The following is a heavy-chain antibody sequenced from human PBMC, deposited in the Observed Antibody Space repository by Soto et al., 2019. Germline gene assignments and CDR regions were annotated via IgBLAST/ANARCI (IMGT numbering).Heavy chain of an antibody. D-gene: IGHD3-3*01. CDR2: IGPNSGDT. V-gene: IGHV1-2*04. CDR1: GYTFTAYY. CDR3: ARTPYYDFWSGYSFDY. J-gene: IGHJ4*02. Sequence: QVQLVQSGAAVKKPGASVKVSCKASGYTFTAYYLHWVRQAPGHGLEWLGWIGPNSGDTKYAQNFEGWVTMTRDTSINTAYLDLSRLKNDDTAVYYCARTPYYDFWSGYSFDYWGQGTLVSVPS.